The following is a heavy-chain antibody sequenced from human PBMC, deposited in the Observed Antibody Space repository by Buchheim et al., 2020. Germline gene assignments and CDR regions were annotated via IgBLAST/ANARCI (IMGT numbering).Heavy chain of an antibody. J-gene: IGHJ6*02. CDR2: ISYDGSNK. Sequence: QVQLVESGGGLVQPGGSLRLSCAASGFSFSTYGMSWVRQAPGKGLEWVAVISYDGSNKYHADSVKGRFTIYRDNSKNTLFLQMNSLRAEDTAVYYCARDAGPYYYYGIDVWGQGTT. V-gene: IGHV3-30*03. CDR1: GFSFSTYG. CDR3: ARDAGPYYYYGIDV.